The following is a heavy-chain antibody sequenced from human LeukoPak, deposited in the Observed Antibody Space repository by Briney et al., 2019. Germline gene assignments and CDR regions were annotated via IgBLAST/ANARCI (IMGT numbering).Heavy chain of an antibody. Sequence: SETLSLTCAVYGGSFSGYYWSWIRQPPGRGLEWIGEINHSGSTNYNPSLKSRVTISVDTSKNQFSLKLSSVTAADTAVYYCARGHLDYWGQGTLVTVSS. J-gene: IGHJ4*02. V-gene: IGHV4-34*01. CDR1: GGSFSGYY. CDR3: ARGHLDY. CDR2: INHSGST.